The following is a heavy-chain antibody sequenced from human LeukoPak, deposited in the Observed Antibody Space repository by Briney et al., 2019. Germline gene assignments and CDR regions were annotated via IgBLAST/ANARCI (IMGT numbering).Heavy chain of an antibody. CDR1: GFTFSGSA. CDR3: TSRVGATDLTLYDY. Sequence: GGSLRLSCAASGFTFSGSAMHWVRQASGKGLEWVGRIRSKANSYATAYAASVKGRFTISRDDSKNTAYLQMNSLKTEDTAVCYCTSRVGATDLTLYDYWGQGTLVTVSS. CDR2: IRSKANSYAT. D-gene: IGHD1-26*01. J-gene: IGHJ4*02. V-gene: IGHV3-73*01.